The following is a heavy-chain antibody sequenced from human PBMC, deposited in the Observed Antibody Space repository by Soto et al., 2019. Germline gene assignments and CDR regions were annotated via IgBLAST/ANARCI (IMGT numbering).Heavy chain of an antibody. CDR2: IHYSGTT. J-gene: IGHJ6*02. CDR1: GGTIRSGGHY. Sequence: QVQLQESGPGLVKPSQTLTLTCTVSGGTIRSGGHYWSWIRQVPGKGLQWMGYIHYSGTTYSNPSLKSRLTISVDKSANQFSLRLSSVTAADTAVYYCARMPYYDFLTGNIGDYYYGVDVWGQGTTVTVSS. V-gene: IGHV4-31*03. D-gene: IGHD3-9*01. CDR3: ARMPYYDFLTGNIGDYYYGVDV.